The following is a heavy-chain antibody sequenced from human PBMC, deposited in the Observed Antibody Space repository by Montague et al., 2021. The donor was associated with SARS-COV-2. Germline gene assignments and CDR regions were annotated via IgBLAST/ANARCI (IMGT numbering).Heavy chain of an antibody. CDR2: IYPSGGT. CDR3: ARGVVADLQVVDY. Sequence: SETLSLTCSVSGESFSGFFWSWIRQPAGKGLEWIGRIYPSGGTXXXPSXESRVTMSVDTSKNQFSLKVNSVTAADTAMYYCARGVVADLQVVDYWGRGTLVTVSS. CDR1: GESFSGFF. D-gene: IGHD2-15*01. V-gene: IGHV4-4*07. J-gene: IGHJ4*02.